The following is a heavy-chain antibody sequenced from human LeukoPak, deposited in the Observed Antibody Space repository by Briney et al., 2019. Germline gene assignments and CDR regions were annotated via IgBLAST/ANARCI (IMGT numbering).Heavy chain of an antibody. D-gene: IGHD6-19*01. CDR1: GYSISSGYY. Sequence: SETLSLTCTVSGYSISSGYYWGWIRQPPGKGLEWIGEINHSGSTNYNPSLKSRVTISVDTSKNQFSLKLSSVTAADTAVYYCATLYSSGWTTIGNWGQGTLVTVSS. J-gene: IGHJ4*02. CDR2: INHSGST. V-gene: IGHV4-38-2*02. CDR3: ATLYSSGWTTIGN.